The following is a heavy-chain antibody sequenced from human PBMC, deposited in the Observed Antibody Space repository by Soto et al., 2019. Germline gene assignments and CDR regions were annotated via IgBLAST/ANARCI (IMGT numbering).Heavy chain of an antibody. CDR1: GFTFSSYS. D-gene: IGHD5-18*01. CDR2: ISSSSSYI. V-gene: IGHV3-21*01. J-gene: IGHJ4*02. Sequence: GGSLRLSCAASGFTFSSYSMNWVRQAPGKGLEWVSSISSSSSYIYYADSVKGRFTISRDNAKNSLYLQMNSLRAEDTAVYYCARGWDTAMGPFDYWGQRTLVTVSS. CDR3: ARGWDTAMGPFDY.